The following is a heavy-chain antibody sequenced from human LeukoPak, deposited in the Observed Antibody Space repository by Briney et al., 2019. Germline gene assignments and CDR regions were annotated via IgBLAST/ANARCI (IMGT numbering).Heavy chain of an antibody. J-gene: IGHJ5*02. CDR3: ARDRGDIAVAGTYWFDP. V-gene: IGHV1-18*01. Sequence: GASVKVSCKASGYTFTSYGISWVRQAPGQGLEWMGWISAYNGNTSCAQKLQGRVTMTTDTSTSTAYMELRSLRSDDTAVYYCARDRGDIAVAGTYWFDPWGQGTLVTVSS. D-gene: IGHD6-19*01. CDR1: GYTFTSYG. CDR2: ISAYNGNT.